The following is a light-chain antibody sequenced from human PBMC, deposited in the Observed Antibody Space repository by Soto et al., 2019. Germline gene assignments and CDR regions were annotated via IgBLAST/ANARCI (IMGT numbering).Light chain of an antibody. CDR1: QSVSSY. CDR3: QQRSNWPPLT. Sequence: EIVLTQSRATRAFSPGARDTLSCRASQSVSSYLAWYQQKPGQAPRLLIYDASNRATRIPARFSGSGSGPDFTLTISSLEPEDFAVYYCQQRSNWPPLTFGGGTKVEIK. V-gene: IGKV3-11*01. CDR2: DAS. J-gene: IGKJ4*01.